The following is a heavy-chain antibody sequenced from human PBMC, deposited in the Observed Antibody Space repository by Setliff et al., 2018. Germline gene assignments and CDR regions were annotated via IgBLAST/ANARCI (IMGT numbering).Heavy chain of an antibody. V-gene: IGHV1-69*13. CDR2: IIPIFGTP. CDR3: ARGPQKFYSDTSGYYYDALYYYYMDV. Sequence: ASVKVSCKASGGTFSRSAISWVRQAPGQGLEWMGGIIPIFGTPTYAQKFQGRVTIIADEATSTTYMELSSLRSEDTAVYYCARGPQKFYSDTSGYYYDALYYYYMDVWGKGTTVDVSS. CDR1: GGTFSRSA. D-gene: IGHD3-22*01. J-gene: IGHJ6*03.